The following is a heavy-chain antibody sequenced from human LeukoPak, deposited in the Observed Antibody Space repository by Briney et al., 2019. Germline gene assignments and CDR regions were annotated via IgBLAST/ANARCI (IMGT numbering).Heavy chain of an antibody. CDR2: ISGDGGST. D-gene: IGHD6-25*01. CDR1: GFTFDDYA. CDR3: AAGRPVDY. V-gene: IGHV3-43*02. Sequence: GGSLRLSCAASGFTFDDYAMHWVRQAPGKGLEWVSLISGDGGSTYYADSVEGRFTISRDNSKNSLYLQMNSVRAEDTAVYYCAAGRPVDYWGQGTLVTVSS. J-gene: IGHJ4*02.